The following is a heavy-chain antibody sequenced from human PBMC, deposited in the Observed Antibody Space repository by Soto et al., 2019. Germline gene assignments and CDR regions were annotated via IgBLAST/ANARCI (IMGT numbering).Heavy chain of an antibody. D-gene: IGHD6-6*01. Sequence: QVQLVESGGGVVQPGRSLRLSCAASGFTFSSYGMHWVRQAPGKGLEWVAVIWYDGSNKYYADSVKGRFTISRDNSKNTLCLQMNSLRAEDTALYYCARAACHFDYWGQGTLVTVSS. CDR1: GFTFSSYG. CDR2: IWYDGSNK. J-gene: IGHJ4*02. V-gene: IGHV3-33*01. CDR3: ARAACHFDY.